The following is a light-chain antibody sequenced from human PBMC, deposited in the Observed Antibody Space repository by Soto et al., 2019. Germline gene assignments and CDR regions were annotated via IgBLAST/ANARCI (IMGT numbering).Light chain of an antibody. CDR2: QVN. Sequence: QSVLTQPASVSGSPGQSITIFCTGTNSDVGGYDYVSWYQHYPGKAPKLLIYQVNNRPSGVSSRFSGSKSGNTASLTFSGLQAEDEADYYCSSLTSSNTWVFGGGTKVTVL. J-gene: IGLJ3*02. CDR3: SSLTSSNTWV. CDR1: NSDVGGYDY. V-gene: IGLV2-14*01.